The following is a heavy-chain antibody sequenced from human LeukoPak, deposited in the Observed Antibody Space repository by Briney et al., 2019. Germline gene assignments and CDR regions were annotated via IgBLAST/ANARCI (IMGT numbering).Heavy chain of an antibody. CDR3: ARDLNV. V-gene: IGHV3-66*01. Sequence: GGSLRLSCAASGFXISNTYISWVREAPGRGLEWVSVTYVGGNTDSADFVKDRFTISTDNSKNTLYLHMNNLRAEDTAVYYCARDLNVWGQGTLVTVSS. CDR2: TYVGGNT. CDR1: GFXISNTY. J-gene: IGHJ4*02.